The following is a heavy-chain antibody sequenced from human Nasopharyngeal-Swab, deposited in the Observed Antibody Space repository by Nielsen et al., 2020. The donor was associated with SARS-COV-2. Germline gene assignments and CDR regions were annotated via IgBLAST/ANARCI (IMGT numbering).Heavy chain of an antibody. CDR3: ASNTGPDYYYYYGMDV. V-gene: IGHV3-13*01. CDR1: GFTFSNYD. J-gene: IGHJ6*02. CDR2: IGTAGDT. Sequence: GGSLRLSCAASGFTFSNYDIHWVRQAAGKSLEWVSGIGTAGDTYYQGSVKGRFTISRENAKKSLYLQMNSLRAEDTAVYYCASNTGPDYYYYYGMDVWGQGTTVTVSS. D-gene: IGHD1-1*01.